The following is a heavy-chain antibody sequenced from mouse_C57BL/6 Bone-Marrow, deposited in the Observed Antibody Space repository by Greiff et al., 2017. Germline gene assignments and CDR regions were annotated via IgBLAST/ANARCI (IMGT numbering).Heavy chain of an antibody. CDR1: GFTFSSYG. D-gene: IGHD2-4*01. V-gene: IGHV5-6*01. Sequence: DVHLVESGGDLVKPGGSLKLSCAASGFTFSSYGMSWVRQTPDKRLEWVATISSGGSYTFYPDSVKGRFPISRNNAKNTLYLQMSSLKSEDTAMYCCARHYDYGGSWFAYRDQGNLVTVSA. CDR2: ISSGGSYT. CDR3: ARHYDYGGSWFAY. J-gene: IGHJ3*01.